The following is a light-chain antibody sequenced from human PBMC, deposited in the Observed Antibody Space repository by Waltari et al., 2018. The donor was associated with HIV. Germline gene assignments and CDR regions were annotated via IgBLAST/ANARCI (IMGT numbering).Light chain of an antibody. J-gene: IGLJ3*02. Sequence: QSALTQPASVSGSPGQSITISCTGTSSDVGGSNYVSWYQQHPGKAPKLMIYEVSNRPSGVSNRFSGSKSGNTASLTISGLQAEDEADYYCSSYTSSSTLNWVFGGGTKLTVL. V-gene: IGLV2-14*01. CDR3: SSYTSSSTLNWV. CDR2: EVS. CDR1: SSDVGGSNY.